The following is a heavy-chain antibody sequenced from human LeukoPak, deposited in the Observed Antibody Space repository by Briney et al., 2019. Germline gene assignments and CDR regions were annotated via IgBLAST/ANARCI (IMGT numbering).Heavy chain of an antibody. CDR2: IYYSGST. CDR3: ASQGANQYYYYGMDV. CDR1: GGSISSGGYY. J-gene: IGHJ6*02. Sequence: SETLSLTCTVSGGSISSGGYYWSWLHQHSGKGLEWIVYIYYSGSTYYNPSLKSPVTISVDTSKNQFSLKLSSVTAADTAVYYCASQGANQYYYYGMDVWGQGTTVTVSS. V-gene: IGHV4-31*01.